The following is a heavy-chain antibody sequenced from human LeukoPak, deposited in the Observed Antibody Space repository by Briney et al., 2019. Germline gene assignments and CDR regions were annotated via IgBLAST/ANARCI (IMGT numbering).Heavy chain of an antibody. CDR1: GFTFSSYA. CDR2: ISGSGGST. J-gene: IGHJ1*01. CDR3: AKGRSAAGTLTVQH. Sequence: PGGSLRLSCAASGFTFSSYAMSWVRQAPGKGLEWVSAISGSGGSTYYADSVKGRFTISRDNSKNTLYLQMNSLRAEDTAVYYCAKGRSAAGTLTVQHWGQGTLVTVSS. D-gene: IGHD6-13*01. V-gene: IGHV3-23*01.